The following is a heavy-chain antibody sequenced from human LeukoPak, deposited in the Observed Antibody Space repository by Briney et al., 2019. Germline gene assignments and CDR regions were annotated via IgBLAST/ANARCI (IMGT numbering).Heavy chain of an antibody. CDR1: GFTFSSYA. J-gene: IGHJ4*02. Sequence: GRSLRLSCAASGFTFSSYAMHWVRQAPGKGLEWVAVISYDGSNKYYADSVKGRFTISGDNSKNTLYLQMNSLRAEDTAVYYCARSSRKMTTLDYWGQGTLVTVSS. D-gene: IGHD3-16*01. CDR3: ARSSRKMTTLDY. CDR2: ISYDGSNK. V-gene: IGHV3-30-3*01.